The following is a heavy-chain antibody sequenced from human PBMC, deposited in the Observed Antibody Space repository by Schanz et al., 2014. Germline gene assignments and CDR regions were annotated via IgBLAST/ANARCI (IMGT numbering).Heavy chain of an antibody. CDR1: GYTFTSYY. V-gene: IGHV1-46*01. CDR3: TKGRTFGR. J-gene: IGHJ4*02. CDR2: INPSGGST. D-gene: IGHD3-16*01. Sequence: QVQLVQSGAEVKKPGASVKVSCKASGYTFTSYYMHWVRQAPGQGLEWMGIINPSGGSTSYAQKFQGRVTMTSDTSTSTVYMELSSLRSGDTADYYCTKGRTFGRWGQGTLVTVSS.